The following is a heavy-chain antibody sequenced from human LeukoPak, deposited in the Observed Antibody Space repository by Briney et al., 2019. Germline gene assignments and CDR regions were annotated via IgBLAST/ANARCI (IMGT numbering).Heavy chain of an antibody. CDR3: ARAGTVWFGELLSWFDP. J-gene: IGHJ5*02. Sequence: ASVKVSCKASGYTFTSYGISWVRQAPGQGLEWMGWISAYNGNTNYAQELQGRVTMTTDTSTSTAYMELRSLRSDDTAVYYCARAGTVWFGELLSWFDPWGQGTLVTVSS. CDR1: GYTFTSYG. D-gene: IGHD3-10*01. CDR2: ISAYNGNT. V-gene: IGHV1-18*01.